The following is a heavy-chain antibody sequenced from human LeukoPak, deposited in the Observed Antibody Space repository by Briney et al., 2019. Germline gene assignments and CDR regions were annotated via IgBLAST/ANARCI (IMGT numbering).Heavy chain of an antibody. CDR3: ARSGDIVAPFDY. V-gene: IGHV3-21*01. J-gene: IGHJ4*02. CDR2: ISSSSSYI. Sequence: GGSLRLSCAASGFTFSRTGMHWVRQAPGKGLEWVSSISSSSSYIYYADSVKGRFTISRDNAKNSLYLQMNSLRAEDTAVYYCARSGDIVAPFDYWGQGTLVTVSS. D-gene: IGHD5-12*01. CDR1: GFTFSRTG.